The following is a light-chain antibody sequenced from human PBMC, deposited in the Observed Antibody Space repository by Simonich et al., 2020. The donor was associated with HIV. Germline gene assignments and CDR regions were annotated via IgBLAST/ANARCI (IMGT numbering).Light chain of an antibody. V-gene: IGKV3-15*01. CDR3: QQYNNWPYT. Sequence: EIVMTQSPATLSVSPGKRATLFCSASQSVSINLAWYQHKPGQAPRLLIYGASTRATGIPARFSGSGSGTEFTLTISNMQSEHFAVYYCQQYNNWPYTFGQGTKLEIK. CDR2: GAS. J-gene: IGKJ2*01. CDR1: QSVSIN.